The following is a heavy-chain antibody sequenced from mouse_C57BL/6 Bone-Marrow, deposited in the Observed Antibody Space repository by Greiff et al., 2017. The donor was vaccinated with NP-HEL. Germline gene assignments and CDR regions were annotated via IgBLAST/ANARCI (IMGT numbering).Heavy chain of an antibody. CDR2: INPSSGYT. V-gene: IGHV1-7*01. J-gene: IGHJ3*01. D-gene: IGHD4-1*01. CDR3: ASPPQLGPSWFAY. Sequence: VQLQQSGAELAKPGASVKLSCKASGYTFTSYWMHWVKQRPGQGLEWIGYINPSSGYTKYNQKFKDKATLTADTSSSTAYMQLSSLTYDDSAVYYCASPPQLGPSWFAYWGQGTLVTVSA. CDR1: GYTFTSYW.